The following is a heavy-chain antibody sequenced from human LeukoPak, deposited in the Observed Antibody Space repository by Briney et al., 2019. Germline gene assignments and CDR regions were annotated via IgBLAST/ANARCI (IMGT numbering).Heavy chain of an antibody. J-gene: IGHJ4*02. CDR2: IWYDGSNK. CDR1: GITFSSYG. V-gene: IGHV3-33*01. CDR3: AGLLGGTYNGYFDY. D-gene: IGHD3-16*01. Sequence: GRSLTLSCAASGITFSSYGMHWVRQAPGKGLEWVAGIWYDGSNKDYADSMKGRFTISRDNSKNTLFLQMNSLRAEDTAVYYCAGLLGGTYNGYFDYWGQGTLVTVSS.